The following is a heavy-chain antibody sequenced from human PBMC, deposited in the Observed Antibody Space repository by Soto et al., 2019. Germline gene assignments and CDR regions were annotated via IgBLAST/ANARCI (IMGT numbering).Heavy chain of an antibody. J-gene: IGHJ4*02. CDR2: ISRSGNI. V-gene: IGHV4-30-4*01. Sequence: QVQLQKSGPGLAKPSQTLSLICTVSGGSLTTGDYYWTWIRQSPGEGLEWIGYISRSGNIFYNPSLKSRITISLDTSKDQFSLKLNSVTAADTAVYYCARGNDYVYFYDYWGQGTLVTVSS. CDR3: ARGNDYVYFYDY. CDR1: GGSLTTGDYY. D-gene: IGHD4-17*01.